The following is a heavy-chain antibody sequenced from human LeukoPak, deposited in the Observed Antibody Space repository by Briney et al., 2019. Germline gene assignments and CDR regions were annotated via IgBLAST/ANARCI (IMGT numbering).Heavy chain of an antibody. D-gene: IGHD3-22*01. CDR3: ARGPGGRRGYYPLEDSYYYYYMDV. J-gene: IGHJ6*03. CDR1: GYTFTSYD. V-gene: IGHV1-8*02. Sequence: GASVKVSCKASGYTFTSYDINWVRQATGQGLEWMGWMNPNSGNTGYAQKFQGRVTMTTDTSTSTAYMELRSLRSDDTAVYYCARGPGGRRGYYPLEDSYYYYYMDVWGKGTTVTVSS. CDR2: MNPNSGNT.